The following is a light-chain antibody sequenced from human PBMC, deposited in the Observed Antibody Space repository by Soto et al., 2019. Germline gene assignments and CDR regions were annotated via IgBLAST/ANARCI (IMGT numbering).Light chain of an antibody. CDR1: QTISSW. CDR3: QQYNTYWWT. Sequence: DIQITHSPSTLSSSLVDRVTITCRASQTISSWLAWYQQKPGKASKLLIYKASSLESEVPSRVSGSGSETECTLTINSLQPDDSATYYCQQYNTYWWTFGQGTKVDI. CDR2: KAS. V-gene: IGKV1-5*03. J-gene: IGKJ1*01.